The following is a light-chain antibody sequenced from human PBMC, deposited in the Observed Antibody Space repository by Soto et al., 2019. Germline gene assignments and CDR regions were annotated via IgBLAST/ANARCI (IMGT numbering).Light chain of an antibody. J-gene: IGKJ2*01. V-gene: IGKV1-6*01. CDR1: QAIKDD. CDR2: RSS. CDR3: LQDYNYPYT. Sequence: AIQMTQSPSSLSASVGDRVNITGRASQAIKDDLVWYQQRPGKAPKLLVYRSSRLQNGVPSRFSGSGSGTDFTLTISSLQPEDFATYYCLQDYNYPYTFGQGTKLEI.